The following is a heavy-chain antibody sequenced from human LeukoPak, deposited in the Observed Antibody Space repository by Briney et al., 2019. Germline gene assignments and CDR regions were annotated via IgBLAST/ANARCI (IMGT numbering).Heavy chain of an antibody. V-gene: IGHV4-59*01. CDR3: ARGTRISGYGNY. CDR2: IYDSGST. D-gene: IGHD5-12*01. Sequence: SETLSLTCTVSGGSISSYYWSWIRQPAGKGLEWIGYIYDSGSTKYNPSLKSRVTISVDTSKNQFSLKLTSVTAADTAVYYCARGTRISGYGNYWGQGTLVTVSS. CDR1: GGSISSYY. J-gene: IGHJ4*02.